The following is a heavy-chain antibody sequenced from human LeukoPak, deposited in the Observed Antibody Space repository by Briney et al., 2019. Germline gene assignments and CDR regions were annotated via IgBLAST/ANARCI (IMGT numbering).Heavy chain of an antibody. CDR2: ISSNGGST. Sequence: GGSLRLSCAASGFTFSSYAMHWVRQAPGKGLEYVSAISSNGGSTYYANSVKGRFTISRDNSKNTLYLQMGSLRAEDMAVYYCARDTRDGYNYGWFDPWGQGTLVTVSS. CDR1: GFTFSSYA. V-gene: IGHV3-64*01. CDR3: ARDTRDGYNYGWFDP. D-gene: IGHD5-24*01. J-gene: IGHJ5*02.